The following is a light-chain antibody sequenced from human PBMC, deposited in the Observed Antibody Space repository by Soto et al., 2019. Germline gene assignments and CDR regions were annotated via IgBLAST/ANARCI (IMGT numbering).Light chain of an antibody. CDR1: SSDVGGYNF. CDR2: DVN. CDR3: SSYAGSNNWV. Sequence: QSALTQPASASGSAGQSLTISCTGTSSDVGGYNFVSWYQQHPGKAPKLMISDVNRRPSGVPDRFSGSKSGNTASLTVSGLQAEDEADYYCSSYAGSNNWVFGGGTKVTVL. J-gene: IGLJ3*02. V-gene: IGLV2-8*01.